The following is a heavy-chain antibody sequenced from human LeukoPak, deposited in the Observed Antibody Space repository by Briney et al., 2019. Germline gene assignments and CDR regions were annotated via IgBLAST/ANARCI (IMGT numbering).Heavy chain of an antibody. V-gene: IGHV4-59*02. CDR1: GDSVSSYN. D-gene: IGHD3-22*01. Sequence: SETLSLTCTVSGDSVSSYNWGCIRQPAGKGLEWIGFIYYSGSTNSNPSLKSRVTISADTSKNQFSLKLSSVTAADTAVYYCVRGNYDNRGYSNAFDIWGQGAMVTVSS. CDR3: VRGNYDNRGYSNAFDI. J-gene: IGHJ3*02. CDR2: IYYSGST.